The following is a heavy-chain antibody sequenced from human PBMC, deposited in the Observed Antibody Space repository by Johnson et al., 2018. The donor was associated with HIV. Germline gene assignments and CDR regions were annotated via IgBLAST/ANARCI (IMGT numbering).Heavy chain of an antibody. D-gene: IGHD2-2*01. Sequence: VQLVESGGDLVQPGGSLRLSCAASGFTVSSNYMSWVRQAPGKGLEWVSVIYSGGKTYYADSVKGRFTISIDNSKNTVYLQMNSLRAEDTAVYYCAKDLAVVFVTTNGAGAFDLWGQGTLVTVSS. CDR3: AKDLAVVFVTTNGAGAFDL. J-gene: IGHJ3*01. CDR2: IYSGGKT. CDR1: GFTVSSNY. V-gene: IGHV3-66*01.